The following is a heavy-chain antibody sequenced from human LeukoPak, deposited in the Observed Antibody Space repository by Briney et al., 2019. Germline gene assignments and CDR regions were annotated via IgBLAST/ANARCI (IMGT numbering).Heavy chain of an antibody. CDR1: GGSLSTHH. D-gene: IGHD3-22*01. V-gene: IGHV4-59*11. CDR3: ARGYDSSAYYPFNY. CDR2: ISDSGST. J-gene: IGHJ4*02. Sequence: SSETLSLTCVVSGGSLSTHHWSWIRRSPGRGLEWIGYISDSGSTNYNPSLKSRVTISVDTSKNQFSLMLSSVTAADTGVYYCARGYDSSAYYPFNYWGQGTLVTVSS.